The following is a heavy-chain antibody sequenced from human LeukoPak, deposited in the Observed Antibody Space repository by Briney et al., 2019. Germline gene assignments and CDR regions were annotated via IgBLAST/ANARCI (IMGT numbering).Heavy chain of an antibody. CDR2: ISAYNGNT. CDR3: ARGGNSFVLYWYFDL. CDR1: GYTFTSYG. J-gene: IGHJ2*01. D-gene: IGHD4-23*01. V-gene: IGHV1-18*01. Sequence: GASVKVSCKASGYTFTSYGISWVRQAPGQGLEWMGWISAYNGNTNYAQKFQGRVTMTRDTSISTAYMELSRLRSDDTAVYYCARGGNSFVLYWYFDLWGRGTLVTVSS.